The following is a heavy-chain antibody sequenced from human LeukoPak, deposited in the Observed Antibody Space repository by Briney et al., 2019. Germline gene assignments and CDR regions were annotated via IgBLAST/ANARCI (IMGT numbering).Heavy chain of an antibody. CDR1: GGSISTSNYY. V-gene: IGHV4-39*07. CDR3: ARDAAGGIDY. Sequence: SETLSLTCTVSGGSISTSNYYWGWIRQPPGKGLEWIGNIFYSGSTNYNPSLKSRVTISVDTSKNQFSLKLSSVTAADTAVYYCARDAAGGIDYWGQGTLVTVSS. CDR2: IFYSGST. D-gene: IGHD6-13*01. J-gene: IGHJ4*02.